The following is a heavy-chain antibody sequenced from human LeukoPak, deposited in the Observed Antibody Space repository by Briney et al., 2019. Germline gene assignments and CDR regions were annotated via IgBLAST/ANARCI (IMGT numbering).Heavy chain of an antibody. CDR3: AREVGATNWDNWFDP. J-gene: IGHJ5*02. CDR2: IYHSGST. V-gene: IGHV4-30-2*01. Sequence: SETLSLTCAVSGGSISSGGYSWSWIRQPPGKGLEWIGYIYHSGSTYYNPSLKSRVTISVDRSKNQFSLKLSSVTAADTAVYYCAREVGATNWDNWFDPWGQGTLVTVSS. CDR1: GGSISSGGYS. D-gene: IGHD1-26*01.